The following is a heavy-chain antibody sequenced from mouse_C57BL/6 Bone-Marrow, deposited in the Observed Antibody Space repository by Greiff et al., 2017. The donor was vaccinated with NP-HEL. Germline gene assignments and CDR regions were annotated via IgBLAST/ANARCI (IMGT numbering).Heavy chain of an antibody. J-gene: IGHJ3*01. D-gene: IGHD1-1*01. CDR3: ARNYGSSYGAWFAY. V-gene: IGHV14-3*01. CDR2: IDPANGNT. Sequence: EVKVVESVAELVRPGASVKLSCTASGFNIKNTYMHWVKQRPEQGLEWIGRIDPANGNTKYAPKFQGKATITADTSSNTAYLQLSSLTSEDTAIYYCARNYGSSYGAWFAYWGQGTLVTVSA. CDR1: GFNIKNTY.